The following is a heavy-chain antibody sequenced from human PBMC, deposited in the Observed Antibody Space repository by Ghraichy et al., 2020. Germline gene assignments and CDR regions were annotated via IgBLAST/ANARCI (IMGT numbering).Heavy chain of an antibody. CDR1: GGTFSSYA. CDR3: ARGIWFGESKHNYYYGMVV. Sequence: SVKVSCKASGGTFSSYAISWVRQAPGQGLEWMGGIIPIFGTANYAQKFQGRVTITADESTSTAYMELSSLRSEDTAVYYCARGIWFGESKHNYYYGMVVWGQGTTVTVSS. D-gene: IGHD3-10*01. V-gene: IGHV1-69*13. CDR2: IIPIFGTA. J-gene: IGHJ6*02.